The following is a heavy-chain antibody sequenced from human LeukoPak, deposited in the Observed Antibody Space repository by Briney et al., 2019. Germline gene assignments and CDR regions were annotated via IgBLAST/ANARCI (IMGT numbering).Heavy chain of an antibody. D-gene: IGHD3-22*01. CDR1: GGSISSSSYY. CDR3: ARGGLMIVVTTTRSFDY. V-gene: IGHV4-39*07. CDR2: IYYSGST. Sequence: CETLSLTCNVSGGSISSSSYYWGCIRQPPGKGLEWIGTIYYSGSTYYNPSLRSRVTISVDTSKNQFSLKLSSVTAADTAVYYCARGGLMIVVTTTRSFDYWGQGTLVPVSS. J-gene: IGHJ4*02.